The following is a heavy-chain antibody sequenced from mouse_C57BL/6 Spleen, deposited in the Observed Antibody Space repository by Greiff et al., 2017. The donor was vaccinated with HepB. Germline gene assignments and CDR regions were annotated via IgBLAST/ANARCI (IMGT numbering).Heavy chain of an antibody. CDR1: GFTFSDYG. J-gene: IGHJ1*03. CDR3: ARPGVTTVDWYFDV. CDR2: ISSGSSTI. V-gene: IGHV5-17*01. D-gene: IGHD1-1*01. Sequence: EVMLVESGGGLVKPGGSLKLSCAASGFTFSDYGMHWVRQAPEKGLEWVAYISSGSSTIYYADTVKGRFTISRDNAKNTLFLQMTSLRSEDTAMYYCARPGVTTVDWYFDVWGTGTTVTVSS.